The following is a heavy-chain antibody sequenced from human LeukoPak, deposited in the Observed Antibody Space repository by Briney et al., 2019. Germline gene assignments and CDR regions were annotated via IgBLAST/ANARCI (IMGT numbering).Heavy chain of an antibody. CDR2: INHSGST. Sequence: PSETLSLTCAVYGGSFSGYYWSWIRQPPGKGLEWIGEINHSGSTNYNPSLKSRVTISVDTSKNQFSLKLSSVTAADTAVYYCARDRNYDYYDPLRGDAFDIWGQGTMVTVSS. D-gene: IGHD3-22*01. V-gene: IGHV4-34*01. CDR3: ARDRNYDYYDPLRGDAFDI. CDR1: GGSFSGYY. J-gene: IGHJ3*02.